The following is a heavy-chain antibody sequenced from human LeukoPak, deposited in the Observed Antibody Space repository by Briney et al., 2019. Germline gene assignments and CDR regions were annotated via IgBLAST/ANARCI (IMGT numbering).Heavy chain of an antibody. CDR3: ARKYYYDSERGSFDM. CDR1: GYSISSGYY. D-gene: IGHD3-22*01. CDR2: IYHSGNT. V-gene: IGHV4-38-2*02. J-gene: IGHJ3*02. Sequence: SETLSLTCTVSGYSISSGYYWGWIRQPPGKGLEWIGSIYHSGNTYYNPSLKSRVTISVDTSKNQFSLILSSVTPADTAVYYCARKYYYDSERGSFDMWGQGTMVTVSS.